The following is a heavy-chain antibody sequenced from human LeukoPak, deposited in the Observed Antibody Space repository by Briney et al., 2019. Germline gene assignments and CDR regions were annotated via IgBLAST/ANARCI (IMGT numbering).Heavy chain of an antibody. V-gene: IGHV3-49*03. CDR3: TRDHIVVVVAANERYGMDV. CDR2: IRSKAYGGTT. J-gene: IGHJ6*02. D-gene: IGHD2-15*01. Sequence: GGSLRLSCTASGFTFGDYAMSWFRQAPGKGLEWVGFIRSKAYGGTTEYAASVKGRFTISRDDSKSIAYLQMNSLKTEDTAVYYCTRDHIVVVVAANERYGMDVWGQGTTVTVSS. CDR1: GFTFGDYA.